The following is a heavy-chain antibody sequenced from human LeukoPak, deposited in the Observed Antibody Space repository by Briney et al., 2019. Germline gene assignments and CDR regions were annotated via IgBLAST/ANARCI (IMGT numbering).Heavy chain of an antibody. Sequence: VASVKVSCKASGGTFSSYAISWVRQAPGQGLEWMGGIIPIFGTANYAQKLQGRVTMTTDTSTSTAYMELRSLRSDDTAVYYCAREGRGWDMTYFDYWGQGTLVTVSS. D-gene: IGHD6-19*01. J-gene: IGHJ4*02. V-gene: IGHV1-69*05. CDR1: GGTFSSYA. CDR3: AREGRGWDMTYFDY. CDR2: IIPIFGTA.